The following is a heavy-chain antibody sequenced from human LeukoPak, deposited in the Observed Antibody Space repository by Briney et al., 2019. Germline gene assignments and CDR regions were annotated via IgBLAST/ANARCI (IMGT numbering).Heavy chain of an antibody. CDR2: TYSSGYT. CDR3: AKRSPVAV. CDR1: GFIVSTNY. D-gene: IGHD6-19*01. V-gene: IGHV3-66*04. J-gene: IGHJ4*02. Sequence: GGSLRLSCAASGFIVSTNYMSWVRQAPGKGLEWISVTYSSGYTSYTDSVEGRFTIFRDNSKNTLFLQMNSLRDEDTAVYYCAKRSPVAVWGQGTLVTVSS.